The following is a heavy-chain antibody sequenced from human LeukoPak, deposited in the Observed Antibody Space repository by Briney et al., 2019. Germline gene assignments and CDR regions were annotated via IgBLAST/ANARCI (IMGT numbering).Heavy chain of an antibody. CDR1: GFTVSSNY. J-gene: IGHJ6*02. D-gene: IGHD3-16*01. Sequence: PGGSLRLSCAASGFTVSSNYMSWVRQAPGKGLEWVSVIYSGGSTYYADSVKGRFTISRDNSKNTLYLQMNSLRAEDTAVYYCARSQRFAGAPGYYYYGMDVWGQGTTVTVSS. CDR3: ARSQRFAGAPGYYYYGMDV. CDR2: IYSGGST. V-gene: IGHV3-66*01.